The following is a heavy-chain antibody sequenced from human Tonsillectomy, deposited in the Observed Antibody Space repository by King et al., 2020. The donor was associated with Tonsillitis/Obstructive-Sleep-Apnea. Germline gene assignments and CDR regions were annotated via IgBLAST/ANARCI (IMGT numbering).Heavy chain of an antibody. D-gene: IGHD3-3*01. J-gene: IGHJ5*02. CDR2: ISSSSSTI. CDR3: ARDLDFWSGSFPNWFDP. V-gene: IGHV3-48*02. CDR1: GFTFSSYS. Sequence: VQLVESGGGLVQPGGYLRLSCAASGFTFSSYSMNWVRQAPGKGLEWVSYISSSSSTIYYADSVKGRFTISRDNAKNSLYLQMNSLRDEDTAVYYCARDLDFWSGSFPNWFDPWGQGTLVTVSS.